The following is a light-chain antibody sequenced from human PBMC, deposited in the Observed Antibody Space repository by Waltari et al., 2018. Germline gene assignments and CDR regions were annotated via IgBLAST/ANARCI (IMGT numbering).Light chain of an antibody. J-gene: IGLJ3*02. Sequence: QSALTQPPSVSGSPGQSVTIPCTGTSSDVGGFNRVSWYQQPPGKAPKVMIYEVTNRASGVPDRFSGSESGNTASLIISGLQAEDEADYYCSSYTSTNTWVFGGGTKLTVL. CDR3: SSYTSTNTWV. CDR1: SSDVGGFNR. V-gene: IGLV2-18*02. CDR2: EVT.